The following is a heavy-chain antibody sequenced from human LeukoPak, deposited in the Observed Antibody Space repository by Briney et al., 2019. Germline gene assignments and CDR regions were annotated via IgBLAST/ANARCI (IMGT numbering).Heavy chain of an antibody. CDR1: GLTFSSYG. Sequence: GGSLRLSCAASGLTFSSYGMHWVRQAPGKGLEWGAVIWYDGSNKYYADSVKGRFTISRDNSKNTLYLQMNSLRAEDTAVYYCARDRGGSYALGGDYWGQGTLVTVSS. J-gene: IGHJ4*02. D-gene: IGHD1-26*01. CDR3: ARDRGGSYALGGDY. CDR2: IWYDGSNK. V-gene: IGHV3-33*01.